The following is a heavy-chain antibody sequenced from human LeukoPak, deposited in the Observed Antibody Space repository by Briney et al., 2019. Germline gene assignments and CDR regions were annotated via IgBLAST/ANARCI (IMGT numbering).Heavy chain of an antibody. D-gene: IGHD4-11*01. CDR1: GGSFSGYY. J-gene: IGHJ5*02. CDR2: INHSGST. Sequence: SETLSLTCAVYGGSFSGYYWSWIRQPPGKGLEWIGEINHSGSTNYNPSLKSRVTISVDTSKNQFSLKLSSVTAADTAVYYCARSDSNWQGWFDPWGQGTLVTVSS. V-gene: IGHV4-34*01. CDR3: ARSDSNWQGWFDP.